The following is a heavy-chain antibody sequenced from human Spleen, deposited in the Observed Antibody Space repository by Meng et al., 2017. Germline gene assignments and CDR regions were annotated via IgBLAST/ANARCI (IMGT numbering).Heavy chain of an antibody. CDR1: GGSFSDYY. CDR3: ARGPTTMAHDFDY. CDR2: INHSGST. V-gene: IGHV4-34*01. Sequence: VQLQEWGAGLFKPSDTLSLTGVVPGGSFSDYYWSWIRQPPGKGLEWIGEINHSGSTNYNPSLESRATISVDTSQNNLSLKLSSVTAADSAVYYCARGPTTMAHDFDYWGQGTLVTVSS. D-gene: IGHD4-11*01. J-gene: IGHJ4*02.